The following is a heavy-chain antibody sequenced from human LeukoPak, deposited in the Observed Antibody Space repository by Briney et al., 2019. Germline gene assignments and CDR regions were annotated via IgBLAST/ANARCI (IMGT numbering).Heavy chain of an antibody. Sequence: SETLSLTCTVSGGSISSYYWSWIRQPPGKGLEWIGYIYYSGSTNYNPSLKSRVTISVDTSKNQFSLKLSSVTAADTAVYYCARWGLDILTGYYFDYWGQGTLVIVSS. CDR2: IYYSGST. CDR1: GGSISSYY. CDR3: ARWGLDILTGYYFDY. J-gene: IGHJ4*01. V-gene: IGHV4-59*01. D-gene: IGHD3-9*01.